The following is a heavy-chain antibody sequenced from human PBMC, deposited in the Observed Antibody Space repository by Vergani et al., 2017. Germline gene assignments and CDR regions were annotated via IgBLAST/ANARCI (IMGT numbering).Heavy chain of an antibody. CDR3: ARALLCSGGSCYYFSGMDV. V-gene: IGHV1-69*12. D-gene: IGHD2-15*01. CDR1: GGTFSSSA. Sequence: QVQLVQSGAEVKKPGSSVKVSCKASGGTFSSSAISWVRQAPGQGLEWMGGSIPIFGTANYAQKFPGRVTITADEYTSTAYMELRSLRSEDTAVYYCARALLCSGGSCYYFSGMDVWSQGTTVTVS. J-gene: IGHJ6*02. CDR2: SIPIFGTA.